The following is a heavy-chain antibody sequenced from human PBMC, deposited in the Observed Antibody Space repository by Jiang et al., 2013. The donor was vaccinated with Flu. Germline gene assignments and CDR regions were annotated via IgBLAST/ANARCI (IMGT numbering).Heavy chain of an antibody. J-gene: IGHJ4*02. CDR2: TYYRSKWYN. Sequence: TSQTLSLTCAISGDSVSSNSAAWNWIRQSPSRGLEWLGRTYYRSKWYNDYAVSVKSRITINPDTSKNQFSLQLNSVTPEDTAVYYCARDLGGYSSSWYYFDYWGQGTLVTVSS. V-gene: IGHV6-1*01. CDR3: ARDLGGYSSSWYYFDY. D-gene: IGHD6-13*01. CDR1: GDSVSSNSAA.